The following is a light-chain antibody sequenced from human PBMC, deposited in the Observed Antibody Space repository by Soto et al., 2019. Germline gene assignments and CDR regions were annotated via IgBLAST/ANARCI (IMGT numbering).Light chain of an antibody. CDR3: QSYESSLRGSV. CDR1: SSNVGGGYD. V-gene: IGLV1-40*01. Sequence: QSVLTQPPSVSGSPGQTVTISCTGSSSNVGGGYDVHWYQQLPGTAPKLLIYGNSNRPSGVPDRFSGSKSGNSASLAITGLQAEDEADYYCQSYESSLRGSVFGGGTKLTVL. CDR2: GNS. J-gene: IGLJ3*02.